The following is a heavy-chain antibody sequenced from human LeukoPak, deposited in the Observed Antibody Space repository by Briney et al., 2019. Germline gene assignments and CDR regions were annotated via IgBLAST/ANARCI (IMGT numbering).Heavy chain of an antibody. CDR3: ARGGKSDDYFDY. CDR2: ISGSGVTT. V-gene: IGHV3-48*03. Sequence: GGSLRLSCEATGFTFSRYEMNWVRQAPGKGLEWVAFISGSGVTTFYADSVEGRFSISRDNPKNSLSLQMSSLRAEDTAVYFCARGGKSDDYFDYWGQGTLVTVSS. CDR1: GFTFSRYE. J-gene: IGHJ4*02.